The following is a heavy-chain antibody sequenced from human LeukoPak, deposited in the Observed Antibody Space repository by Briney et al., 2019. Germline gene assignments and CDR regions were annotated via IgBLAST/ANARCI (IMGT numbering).Heavy chain of an antibody. CDR1: GDSVSSNIAA. CDR3: ARSYIVGATTLAFDI. D-gene: IGHD1-26*01. V-gene: IGHV6-1*01. Sequence: SQTLSLTCALSGDSVSSNIAAWNWIRQSPSRGLEWLGRTYYRSKWYNGYAVSVKRRITINPDTSKNQFSLQLNSVTPEDTAVYYCARSYIVGATTLAFDIWGQGTMVTVSS. CDR2: TYYRSKWYN. J-gene: IGHJ3*02.